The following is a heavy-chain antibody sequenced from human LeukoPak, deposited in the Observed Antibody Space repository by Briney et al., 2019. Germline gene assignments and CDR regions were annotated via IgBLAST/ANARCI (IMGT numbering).Heavy chain of an antibody. CDR3: ARYPPDRGDY. V-gene: IGHV4-39*07. CDR1: GGSISSSSYY. Sequence: SETLSLTCTVSGGSISSSSYYWSWIRQPPGKGLEWIGEINHSGSTNYNPSLKSRVTISVDTSKNQFSLKLSSVTAADTAVYYCARYPPDRGDYWGQGTLVTVSS. J-gene: IGHJ4*02. D-gene: IGHD3-22*01. CDR2: INHSGST.